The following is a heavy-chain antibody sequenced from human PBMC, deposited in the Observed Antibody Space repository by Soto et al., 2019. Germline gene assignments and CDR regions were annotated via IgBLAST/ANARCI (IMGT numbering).Heavy chain of an antibody. CDR1: GGTFSSYA. D-gene: IGHD6-13*01. J-gene: IGHJ5*02. CDR3: ARDRALLAAAGTGWFDP. V-gene: IGHV1-69*06. CDR2: SIPIFGTA. Sequence: QVQPVQSGAEVKKPGSSVKVSCKASGGTFSSYAISWVRQAPGQGLEWMGGSIPIFGTANYAQKSEGRVPITADKSTSTAYMELRSLRSEDTAVYYCARDRALLAAAGTGWFDPWGQGTLVTVSS.